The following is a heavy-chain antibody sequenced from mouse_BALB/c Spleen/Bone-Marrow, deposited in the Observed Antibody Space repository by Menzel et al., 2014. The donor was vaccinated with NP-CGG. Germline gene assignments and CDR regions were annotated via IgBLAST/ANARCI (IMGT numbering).Heavy chain of an antibody. J-gene: IGHJ4*01. V-gene: IGHV2-6-7*01. CDR2: IWGDGST. Sequence: VKLMESGPGLVAPSQSLSITCTVSGFSLTGYGVNWVRQPPGKGLEWLGMIWGDGSTDYNSALKSRLSISKDNSKSQVFLRMNSLQTDDTARYYCARGNYGSSLYAMDYWGQGTSVTVSS. CDR3: ARGNYGSSLYAMDY. D-gene: IGHD1-1*01. CDR1: GFSLTGYG.